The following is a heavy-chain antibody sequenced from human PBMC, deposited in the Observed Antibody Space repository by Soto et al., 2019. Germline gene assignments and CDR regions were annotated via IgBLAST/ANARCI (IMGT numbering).Heavy chain of an antibody. D-gene: IGHD4-17*01. Sequence: GASVKVSCKTSGGAFSSYYMHCVRQAPEQGLEWMGIINPSGGSTSYAQKFQGRVTMTRDTSTSTVYMELSSLRSEYTAVYYCARSRGPYGDYAIAYWGQGTLVTVSS. CDR2: INPSGGST. V-gene: IGHV1-46*03. CDR3: ARSRGPYGDYAIAY. CDR1: GGAFSSYY. J-gene: IGHJ4*02.